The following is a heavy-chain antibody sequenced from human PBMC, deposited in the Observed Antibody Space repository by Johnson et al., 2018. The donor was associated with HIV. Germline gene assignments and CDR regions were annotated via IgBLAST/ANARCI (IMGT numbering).Heavy chain of an antibody. V-gene: IGHV3-7*01. Sequence: VQLVESGGGVVQPGGSLRLSCVASGFNFSSYWMSWVRQAPGKGLEWVANIKQDGSEKYYVDSVKGRFTISRDNAKNSLYLQMNGLRAEDTAVYYCARNEYSNYGGRDAFDIWGQGTMVTVPS. CDR1: GFNFSSYW. J-gene: IGHJ3*02. CDR2: IKQDGSEK. D-gene: IGHD4-11*01. CDR3: ARNEYSNYGGRDAFDI.